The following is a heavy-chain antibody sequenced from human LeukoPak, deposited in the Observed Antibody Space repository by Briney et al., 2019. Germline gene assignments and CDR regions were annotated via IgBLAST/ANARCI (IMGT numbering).Heavy chain of an antibody. V-gene: IGHV4-59*11. CDR3: ATYRWYYYDSSGFANWFDP. D-gene: IGHD3-22*01. J-gene: IGHJ5*02. CDR1: GGSISSHY. Sequence: SETLSLTCTVSGGSISSHYWSWIRQPPGKGLEWIGYIYYSGSTNYNPSLKSRVTISVDTSKNQFSLKLSSVTAADTAVYYCATYRWYYYDSSGFANWFDPWGQGTLVTVSS. CDR2: IYYSGST.